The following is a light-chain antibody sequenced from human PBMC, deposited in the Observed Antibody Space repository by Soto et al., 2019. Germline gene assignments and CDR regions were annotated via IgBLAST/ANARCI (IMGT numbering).Light chain of an antibody. J-gene: IGKJ5*01. CDR3: QQFNSYPPVIN. CDR1: QGISSA. V-gene: IGKV1-13*02. Sequence: AIQLTQSPSSLSASVGDRVTITCRASQGISSALAWYQQKPGKAPKLLIYDASSLESGVPSRFSGSGSGTDFTLTIISLQPEDFATYYCQQFNSYPPVINFGQGTRLEIK. CDR2: DAS.